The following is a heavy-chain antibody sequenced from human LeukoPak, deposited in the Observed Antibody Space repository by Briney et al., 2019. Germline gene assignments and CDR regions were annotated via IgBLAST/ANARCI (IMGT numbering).Heavy chain of an antibody. J-gene: IGHJ3*02. CDR3: AREEVLLEWLQENAFDI. Sequence: PSETLSLTCTVSGGSISSYYWSWIRQPPGKGLEWIGYIYYSGSTYYNPSLKSRVTISVDTSKNQFSLKLSSVTAADTAVYYCAREEVLLEWLQENAFDIWGQGTMVTVSS. CDR2: IYYSGST. D-gene: IGHD3-3*01. CDR1: GGSISSYY. V-gene: IGHV4-59*12.